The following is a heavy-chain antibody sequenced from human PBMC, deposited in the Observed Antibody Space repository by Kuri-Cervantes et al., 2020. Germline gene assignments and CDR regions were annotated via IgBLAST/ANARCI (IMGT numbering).Heavy chain of an antibody. CDR1: GYTFPSYG. Sequence: ASVKVSCKASGYTFPSYGTSWVRQAPGQGLEWMGWIIAYNGNTNYAQKLQGRVTMTTDTSTSTAYMELGCLRSDDTAVYYCERSGDLWRYFDYWGQGTLVTVSS. V-gene: IGHV1-18*01. J-gene: IGHJ4*02. D-gene: IGHD2-21*02. CDR3: ERSGDLWRYFDY. CDR2: IIAYNGNT.